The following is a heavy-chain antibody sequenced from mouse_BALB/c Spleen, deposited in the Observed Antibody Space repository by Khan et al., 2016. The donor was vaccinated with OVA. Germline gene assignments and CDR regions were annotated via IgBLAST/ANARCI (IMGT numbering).Heavy chain of an antibody. D-gene: IGHD2-1*01. CDR2: INTYTGEP. J-gene: IGHJ3*01. V-gene: IGHV9-3-1*01. CDR3: ARSNGNYWFAY. CDR1: WYTFTNYG. Sequence: QIQLVQSGPELKKPGETVKISCKASWYTFTNYGMNWVKQAPGKGLKWMGWINTYTGEPTYADDFKGRFAFSLETSASTAYLQINNLKNEDTATDFCARSNGNYWFAYWCQGTLVTVSA.